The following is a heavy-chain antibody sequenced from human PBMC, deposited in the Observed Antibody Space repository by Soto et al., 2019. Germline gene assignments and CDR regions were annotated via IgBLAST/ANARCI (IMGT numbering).Heavy chain of an antibody. Sequence: AAVKVSCKASGYTFTSYGISWVRQAPGQGLEWMGWISAYNGNTNYAQKLQGRVTMTTDTSTSTAYMELRSLRSDDTAVYYCARNIKTTSXWYVPSHFDYYYYGMDVWGQGTTVTVSS. CDR2: ISAYNGNT. CDR1: GYTFTSYG. D-gene: IGHD6-19*01. V-gene: IGHV1-18*01. CDR3: ARNIKTTSXWYVPSHFDYYYYGMDV. J-gene: IGHJ6*02.